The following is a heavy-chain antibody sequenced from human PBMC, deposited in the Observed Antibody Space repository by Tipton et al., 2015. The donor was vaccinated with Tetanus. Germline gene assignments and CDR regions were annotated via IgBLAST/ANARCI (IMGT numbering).Heavy chain of an antibody. J-gene: IGHJ3*01. V-gene: IGHV1-69*13. Sequence: QSGAEVKKPGASVTVSCKSSGGTFSNYVFNWVRQAPGQGLEWMGGFSPIFRRPNYAQKFQGRVTISADESTSTAYMELRSLTSADTAIYYCAREAINSEDRRAFDVWGQGTMVTVSP. D-gene: IGHD3-22*01. CDR2: FSPIFRRP. CDR1: GGTFSNYV. CDR3: AREAINSEDRRAFDV.